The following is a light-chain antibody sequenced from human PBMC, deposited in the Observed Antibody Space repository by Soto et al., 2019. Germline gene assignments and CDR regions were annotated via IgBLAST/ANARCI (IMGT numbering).Light chain of an antibody. Sequence: EIVLTQSPGTLSLSPGERATLSCRASQSLNRDLAWYQQKPGQSPRLLIFDASNRATGIPARFSGSGSGTDFTLTISRLEPEDFAVYYCQQYGSSGTFGQGTKVDIK. CDR1: QSLNRD. J-gene: IGKJ1*01. CDR3: QQYGSSGT. V-gene: IGKV3-20*01. CDR2: DAS.